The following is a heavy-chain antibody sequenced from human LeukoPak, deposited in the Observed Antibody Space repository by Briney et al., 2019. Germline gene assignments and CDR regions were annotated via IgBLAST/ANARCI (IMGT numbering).Heavy chain of an antibody. CDR1: GFTFSSYS. CDR2: ISSSSSYI. V-gene: IGHV3-21*01. J-gene: IGHJ6*03. Sequence: GGSLRLSCAASGFTFSSYSMNWVRQAPGKGLEWVSSISSSSSYIYYADSVKGRFTISRDDAKNSLYLQMNSLRAEDTAVYYCAKDSSSSDYYYYMDVWGKGTTVTVSS. CDR3: AKDSSSSDYYYYMDV. D-gene: IGHD6-6*01.